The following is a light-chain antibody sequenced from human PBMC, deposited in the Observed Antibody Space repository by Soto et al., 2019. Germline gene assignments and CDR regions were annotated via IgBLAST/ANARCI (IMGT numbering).Light chain of an antibody. Sequence: DIQLTQAPSFLSASVGDRVTITCRASQGISSYLAWYQQKPGKAPKVLIYATSTLQSGLPSRFSGSGSGTESTLTISSLQPEAFAIYSCQQLNSHTFVGGTKVEIK. V-gene: IGKV1-9*01. J-gene: IGKJ4*01. CDR3: QQLNSHT. CDR2: ATS. CDR1: QGISSY.